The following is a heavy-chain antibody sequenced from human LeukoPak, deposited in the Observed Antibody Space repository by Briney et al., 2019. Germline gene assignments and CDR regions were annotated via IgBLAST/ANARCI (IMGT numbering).Heavy chain of an antibody. D-gene: IGHD3-22*01. CDR3: ARRGYHDSSGYDY. V-gene: IGHV3-21*06. CDR1: GFTFSSYG. CDR2: ISGRSADI. J-gene: IGHJ4*02. Sequence: GGSLRLSCAASGFTFSSYGMSWVRQAPGKGLEWVSAISGRSADIYYADSVKGRFTISRDNAKNSVFLQMNNLRVEDTAIYYCARRGYHDSSGYDYWGQGTPVTVSS.